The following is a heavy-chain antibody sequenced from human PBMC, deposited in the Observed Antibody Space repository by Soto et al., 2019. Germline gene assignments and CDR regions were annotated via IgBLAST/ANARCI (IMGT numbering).Heavy chain of an antibody. CDR3: AKMVTPYCSSTSCYAGYAFDI. CDR2: ISGSGGST. CDR1: GFTFSSYA. J-gene: IGHJ3*02. Sequence: GGSLRLSCAASGFTFSSYAMSWVRQAPGKGLEWVSAISGSGGSTYYADSVKGRFTISRDNSKNTLYLQMNSLGAEDTAVYYCAKMVTPYCSSTSCYAGYAFDIWGQGTMVTVSS. V-gene: IGHV3-23*01. D-gene: IGHD2-2*01.